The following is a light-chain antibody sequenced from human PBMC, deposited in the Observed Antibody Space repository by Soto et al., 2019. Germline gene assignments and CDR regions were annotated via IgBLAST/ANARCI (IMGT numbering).Light chain of an antibody. V-gene: IGKV1-9*01. J-gene: IGKJ4*01. Sequence: DIQLTQSPSFLSASVGDRVTITCRASQGIRSYLSWYQEKPGKAPNLLIYAASTLQSGVPSRFSGSGSGTAFTLTISSLQPEDFATYYCQQLNSYPLTFGGGTKVEI. CDR2: AAS. CDR3: QQLNSYPLT. CDR1: QGIRSY.